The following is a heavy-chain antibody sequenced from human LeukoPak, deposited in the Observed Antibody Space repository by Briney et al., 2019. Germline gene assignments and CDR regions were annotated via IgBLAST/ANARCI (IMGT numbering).Heavy chain of an antibody. V-gene: IGHV4-59*01. D-gene: IGHD6-13*01. Sequence: PSETLSLTCTVSGGSISSYYWSWIRQPPGKGLEWIGYIYYSGSTNYNPSLKSRVTISVDTSKNQYSLKLSSVTAADTAVYYCARRIAADNYYFDYWGQGTLVTVSS. J-gene: IGHJ4*02. CDR1: GGSISSYY. CDR3: ARRIAADNYYFDY. CDR2: IYYSGST.